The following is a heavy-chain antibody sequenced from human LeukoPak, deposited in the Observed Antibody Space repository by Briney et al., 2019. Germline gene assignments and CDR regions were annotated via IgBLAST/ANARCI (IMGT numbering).Heavy chain of an antibody. CDR2: IYYSGST. D-gene: IGHD6-13*01. Sequence: SETLSLTCTVSGGSINSYYWSWIRQPPGKGLEWIGYIYYSGSTNYNPSLKSRVTISVDTSKNQFSLKLSSVTAADTAVYYCARGIYGYSSSWYKWPGDYYMDVWGKGTTVTVSS. CDR1: GGSINSYY. J-gene: IGHJ6*03. CDR3: ARGIYGYSSSWYKWPGDYYMDV. V-gene: IGHV4-59*01.